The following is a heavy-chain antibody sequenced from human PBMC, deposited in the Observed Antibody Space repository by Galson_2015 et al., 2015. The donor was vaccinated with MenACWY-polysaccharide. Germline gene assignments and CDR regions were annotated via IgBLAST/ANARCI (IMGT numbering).Heavy chain of an antibody. D-gene: IGHD2/OR15-2a*01. CDR3: ARDFRSVTSAFDI. CDR1: GFTVSNNY. CDR2: IYSGGNT. J-gene: IGHJ3*02. Sequence: SLRLSCAASGFTVSNNYMSWVRQAPGKGLEWVSVIYSGGNTFYADSVKGRFTISRDNSKNTLYLQMNSLRAEDTAVYYCARDFRSVTSAFDIWGQGTVVTVSS. V-gene: IGHV3-66*01.